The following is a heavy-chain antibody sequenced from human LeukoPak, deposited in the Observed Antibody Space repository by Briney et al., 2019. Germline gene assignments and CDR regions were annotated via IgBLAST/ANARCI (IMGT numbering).Heavy chain of an antibody. D-gene: IGHD1-1*01. J-gene: IGHJ4*02. Sequence: GGSLRLSCAASGFTFSSYGMHWVRQAPGKGLEWVAVIWYDGSNKYYADSVKGRFTISRDNSKNTLYLQMNSLRAEDTAVYYCXXXXGXXTXWXSYSFDYWGQGTLVTVSS. CDR1: GFTFSSYG. CDR3: XXXXGXXTXWXSYSFDY. CDR2: IWYDGSNK. V-gene: IGHV3-33*01.